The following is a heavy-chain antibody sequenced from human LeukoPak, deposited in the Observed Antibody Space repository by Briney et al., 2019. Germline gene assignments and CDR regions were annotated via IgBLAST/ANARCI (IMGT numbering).Heavy chain of an antibody. CDR1: GFTFRSYG. J-gene: IGHJ6*03. CDR3: AKAFSDSGSYYYYYYMDV. V-gene: IGHV3-30*02. CDR2: IWKNGSNK. D-gene: IGHD1-26*01. Sequence: HPGGSLRLSCATSGFTFRSYGMHCVRAAPGKGLEWVAIIWKNGSNKYYADSVKGRFRISRDNSKNTLYLQMNSLRVEDTAVYYCAKAFSDSGSYYYYYYMDVWGKGTTVTVSS.